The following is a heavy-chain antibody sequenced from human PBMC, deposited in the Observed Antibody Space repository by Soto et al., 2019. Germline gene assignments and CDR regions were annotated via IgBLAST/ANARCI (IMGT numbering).Heavy chain of an antibody. CDR1: GVTISNFG. D-gene: IGHD2-21*01. J-gene: IGHJ4*02. CDR2: ISRDGSTM. Sequence: QVQLVESRGGVVQPGRSLRLSCAASGVTISNFGMHWVRQAPGKGLEWVAVISRDGSTMFYADSVKGRFTISRDSSRNTLYLQMNSLRAEDTAVYHCVGEVASGYWGQGTLVTVSS. V-gene: IGHV3-30*03. CDR3: VGEVASGY.